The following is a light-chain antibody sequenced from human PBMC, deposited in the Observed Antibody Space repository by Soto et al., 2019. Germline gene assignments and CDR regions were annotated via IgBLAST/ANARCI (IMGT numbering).Light chain of an antibody. CDR1: SSNIGSNY. V-gene: IGLV1-47*02. CDR3: AAWDDSLSGRV. Sequence: QSVLTQPPSASGTPGQRVTISCSGSSSNIGSNYVYWYQQLPGTAPKLLIYSNNQRPSGVPDRFSGSKSGTSASLAISGLLSEDEADYYCAAWDDSLSGRVFGGGTKLPVL. J-gene: IGLJ3*02. CDR2: SNN.